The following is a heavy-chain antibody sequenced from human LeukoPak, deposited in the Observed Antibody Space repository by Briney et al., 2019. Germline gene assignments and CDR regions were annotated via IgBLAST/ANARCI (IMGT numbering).Heavy chain of an antibody. J-gene: IGHJ3*01. CDR2: ILADGSDK. CDR1: GFSFSSYG. D-gene: IGHD2-15*01. Sequence: GGSLRLSCAASGFSFSSYGMQWVRQVPRKGLEWMAVILADGSDKKYADSVRGRFTISRDNSKNTLFLQMNSLRVEDTAVYYCAGDNARADNAFDLWGQGITVTVSS. V-gene: IGHV3-33*01. CDR3: AGDNARADNAFDL.